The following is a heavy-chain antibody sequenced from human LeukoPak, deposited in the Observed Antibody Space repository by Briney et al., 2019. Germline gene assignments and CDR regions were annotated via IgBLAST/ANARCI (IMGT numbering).Heavy chain of an antibody. CDR3: ARGPYSYDSSGAFDI. CDR2: ISSSGST. J-gene: IGHJ3*02. D-gene: IGHD3-22*01. CDR1: GDSISSGDYY. Sequence: SQTLSLTCTVSGDSISSGDYYWRWLRQPAGRGLAWLGRISSSGSTNYNPSLKSRVTISVDTSKNQFSLKLSSVTAADTAVYFCARGPYSYDSSGAFDIWGQGTMVTVSS. V-gene: IGHV4-61*02.